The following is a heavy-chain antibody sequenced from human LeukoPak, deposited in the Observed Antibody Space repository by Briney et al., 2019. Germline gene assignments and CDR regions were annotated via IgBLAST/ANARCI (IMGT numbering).Heavy chain of an antibody. CDR1: GFSFSNHW. V-gene: IGHV3-7*01. CDR3: VRAVIMTLVVNWHYLDY. Sequence: GGSLRLSCAASGFSFSNHWMSWVRQTPGKGLEWVANIKQDGSEKYYVDSVRGRFTISRDNAKNSLHLQMNSLTAEDTAVYYCVRAVIMTLVVNWHYLDYWGQGSLVTVSS. D-gene: IGHD1-20*01. CDR2: IKQDGSEK. J-gene: IGHJ4*02.